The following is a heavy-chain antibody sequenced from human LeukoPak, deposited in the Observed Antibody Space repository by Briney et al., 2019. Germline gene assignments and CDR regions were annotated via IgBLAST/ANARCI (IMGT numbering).Heavy chain of an antibody. J-gene: IGHJ4*02. CDR3: ARDGYSSGWYFDY. D-gene: IGHD6-19*01. CDR2: INPNSGGT. V-gene: IGHV1-2*02. CDR1: GYTCTGYY. Sequence: ASVKVSCKASGYTCTGYYTHWVRQAPGQGLEWMGWINPNSGGTNYAQKFQGRVTMTRDTSISTAYMELSRLRSDDTAVYYCARDGYSSGWYFDYWGQGTLVTVSS.